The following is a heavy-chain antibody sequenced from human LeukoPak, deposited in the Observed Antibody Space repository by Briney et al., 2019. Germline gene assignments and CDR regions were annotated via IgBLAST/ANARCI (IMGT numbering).Heavy chain of an antibody. CDR2: IISNGGST. CDR3: ARVRMGATVSDFYYYYMDV. CDR1: GFTFSSYS. Sequence: GGSLRLSRAASGFTFSSYSVHWVRQAPGKGLESVSAIISNGGSTYYANSVKGRFTISRDNSKNTLYLQMGSLRVEDMAVYYCARVRMGATVSDFYYYYMDVWGKGTTVTVSS. J-gene: IGHJ6*03. V-gene: IGHV3-64*01. D-gene: IGHD1-26*01.